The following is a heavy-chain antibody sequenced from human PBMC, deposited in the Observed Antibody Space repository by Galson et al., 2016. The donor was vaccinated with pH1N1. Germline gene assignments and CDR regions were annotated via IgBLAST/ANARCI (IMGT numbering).Heavy chain of an antibody. J-gene: IGHJ4*02. CDR2: IRYGGSGT. CDR1: GFSFIASG. Sequence: LRLSCAASGFSFIASGMHWVRQIPGKGLEWVAFIRYGGSGTYYLDSVKGRFTISRDNSKNTLYLQMNSLRTEDTSVYYCAKDSGDFNGRFDYWGQGTLVSVSS. CDR3: AKDSGDFNGRFDY. V-gene: IGHV3-30*02. D-gene: IGHD4-17*01.